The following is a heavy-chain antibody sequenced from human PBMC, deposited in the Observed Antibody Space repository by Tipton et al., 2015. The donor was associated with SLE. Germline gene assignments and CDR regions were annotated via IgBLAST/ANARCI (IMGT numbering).Heavy chain of an antibody. V-gene: IGHV3-9*01. Sequence: SLRLSCAASGFTFDDYAMHWVRQAPGKGLEWVSGISWNSGIMGYAGSVKGRFTISSDNAKNSLYLQMDRLRDDDTAVYYWSKDTLRVGGLAAYYFDYWGQGTLVTVSS. D-gene: IGHD3-16*01. CDR1: GFTFDDYA. CDR3: SKDTLRVGGLAAYYFDY. CDR2: ISWNSGIM. J-gene: IGHJ4*02.